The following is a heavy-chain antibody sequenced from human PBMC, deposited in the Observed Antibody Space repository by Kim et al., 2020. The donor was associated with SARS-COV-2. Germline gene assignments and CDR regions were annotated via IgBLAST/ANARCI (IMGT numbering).Heavy chain of an antibody. V-gene: IGHV3-48*03. J-gene: IGHJ6*02. CDR3: ARVYRGTLYGMDV. Sequence: YADSVKGRFTISRDNAKNSLYLQMNSLRAEDTAVYYCARVYRGTLYGMDVWGQGTTVTVSS. D-gene: IGHD1-26*01.